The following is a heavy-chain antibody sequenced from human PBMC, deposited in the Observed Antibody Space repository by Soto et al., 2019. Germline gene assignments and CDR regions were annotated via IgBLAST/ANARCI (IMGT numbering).Heavy chain of an antibody. J-gene: IGHJ4*02. D-gene: IGHD3-16*01. CDR1: GFTFSRFA. CDR2: INSSGGTT. V-gene: IGHV3-23*01. CDR3: ARDYSYACDY. Sequence: EVQLLESGGGLVQPGGSLRLSCAVSGFTFSRFAMRWVRQAPGKGLEWVSIINSSGGTTFYADSVKGRFTISRDNSKNTLYLQMNSLRAEDTAVYYCARDYSYACDYWGQGTLVTVSS.